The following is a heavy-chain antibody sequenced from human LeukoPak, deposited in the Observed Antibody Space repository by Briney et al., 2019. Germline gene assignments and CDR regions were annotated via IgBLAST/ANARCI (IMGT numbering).Heavy chain of an antibody. J-gene: IGHJ5*02. CDR2: INHSGST. Sequence: SETLSLTCAVYGESFSGYYWSWIRQPPGKGLEWIGEINHSGSTNYNPSLKSRVTILVDTSKNQFSLKLSSVTAADTAVHYCARGKLRDDWFDPWGQGTLVTVSS. CDR1: GESFSGYY. D-gene: IGHD5-24*01. V-gene: IGHV4-34*01. CDR3: ARGKLRDDWFDP.